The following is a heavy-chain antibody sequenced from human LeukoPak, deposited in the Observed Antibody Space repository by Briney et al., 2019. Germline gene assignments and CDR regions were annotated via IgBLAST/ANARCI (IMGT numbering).Heavy chain of an antibody. V-gene: IGHV3-30*02. Sequence: GGPLRLACAASGFTFSSYGMHWVRQAPGKGLEWVAFIRYDGSNKYYVDSVKGRFTISRDNSKNTLYLQMNSLRAEDTAVYYCAKDAWDYFDYWGQGTLVTVSS. CDR2: IRYDGSNK. CDR1: GFTFSSYG. D-gene: IGHD3-16*01. CDR3: AKDAWDYFDY. J-gene: IGHJ4*02.